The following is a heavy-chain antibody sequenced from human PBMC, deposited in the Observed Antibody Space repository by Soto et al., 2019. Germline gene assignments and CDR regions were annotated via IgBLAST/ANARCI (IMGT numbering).Heavy chain of an antibody. CDR3: ARDRPVVVTATFHS. CDR1: GFTFGSYA. CDR2: ISYDGSNK. Sequence: XGSLRLSCSASGFTFGSYAMHWVRQAPGKGLEWVAVISYDGSNKYYADSVKGRFTISRDNSKNTLYLQMNSLRAEDTAVYYCARDRPVVVTATFHSWGQGTLVTVSS. D-gene: IGHD2-21*02. J-gene: IGHJ5*01. V-gene: IGHV3-30-3*01.